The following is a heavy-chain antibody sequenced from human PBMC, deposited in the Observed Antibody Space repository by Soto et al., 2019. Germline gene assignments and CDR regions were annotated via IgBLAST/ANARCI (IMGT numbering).Heavy chain of an antibody. J-gene: IGHJ6*02. CDR1: GGSISSSSYY. D-gene: IGHD3-10*01. CDR3: AAQYYYGSGSYYVYYYYYGMDV. CDR2: IYYSGST. V-gene: IGHV4-39*01. Sequence: PSETLSLTCTVSGGSISSSSYYWGWIRQPPGKGLEWIGSIYYSGSTYYNPSLKSRVTISVDTSKNQFSLKLSSVTAADTAVYYCAAQYYYGSGSYYVYYYYYGMDVWGQGTTVTVSS.